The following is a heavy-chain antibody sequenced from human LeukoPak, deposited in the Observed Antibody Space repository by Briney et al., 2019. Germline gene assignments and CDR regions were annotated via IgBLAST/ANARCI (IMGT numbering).Heavy chain of an antibody. J-gene: IGHJ4*02. CDR1: GYTFTSYA. CDR3: ARDCKFTMVRGVIITPCY. V-gene: IGHV7-4-1*02. Sequence: ASVKVSCKASGYTFTSYAMNWVRQAPGQGLEWMGWINTNTGNPTYAQGFTGRFVFSLDTSVSTAYLQISSLKAEDTAVYYCARDCKFTMVRGVIITPCYWGQGTLVTVSS. D-gene: IGHD3-10*01. CDR2: INTNTGNP.